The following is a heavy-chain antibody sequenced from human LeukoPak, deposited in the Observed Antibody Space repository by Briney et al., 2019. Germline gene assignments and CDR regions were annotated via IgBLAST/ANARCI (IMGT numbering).Heavy chain of an antibody. CDR3: ARSRDSPGYPDGFYS. D-gene: IGHD3-22*01. CDR2: INPNSGGI. CDR1: RYPYTRYY. J-gene: IGHJ3*02. Sequence: ASVNVSFMASRYPYTRYYIHWVRQAPGQGLEWMGWINPNSGGIHYAQKFQDRVTLTRDTSISTAYMELSRLRSDDTAVYYCARSRDSPGYPDGFYSSGERTIFTVSS. V-gene: IGHV1-2*02.